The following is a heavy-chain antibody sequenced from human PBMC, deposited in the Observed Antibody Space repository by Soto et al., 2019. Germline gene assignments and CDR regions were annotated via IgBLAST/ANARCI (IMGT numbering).Heavy chain of an antibody. CDR1: GFTFSSYG. V-gene: IGHV3-30*03. CDR2: ISYDGSNK. CDR3: AADLLGPGRAYGMDV. Sequence: QVQLVESGGGVVQPGRSLRLSCAASGFTFSSYGMHWVRQAPGKGLEWVTVISYDGSNKYYADSVKGRFTISRDNSKNTLNLQMNRQRAENTAGSYYAADLLGPGRAYGMDVWGQVTTVTVSS. J-gene: IGHJ6*02.